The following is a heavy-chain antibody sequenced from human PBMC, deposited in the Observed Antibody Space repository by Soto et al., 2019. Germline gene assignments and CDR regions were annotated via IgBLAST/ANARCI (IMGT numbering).Heavy chain of an antibody. CDR1: GFTFSSYG. J-gene: IGHJ6*02. Sequence: GGSLRLSGAASGFTFSSYGMHWVRQAPGKGLDWVAVIWYDGSNKYYADSVKGRFTISRDNSKNTLYLQMNSLRAEDTAVYYCAREGYCSSTSCLPYYYYGMDVWGQGTTVTVSS. V-gene: IGHV3-33*01. D-gene: IGHD2-2*01. CDR2: IWYDGSNK. CDR3: AREGYCSSTSCLPYYYYGMDV.